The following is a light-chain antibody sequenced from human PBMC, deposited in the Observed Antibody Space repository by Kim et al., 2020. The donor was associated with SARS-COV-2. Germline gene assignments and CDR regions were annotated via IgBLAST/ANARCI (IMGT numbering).Light chain of an antibody. CDR3: QSYDTRNRVV. CDR2: ENS. Sequence: KTLILSCTRGRASIATNYVQWYQQRPGSAPTTVIYENSQRPSGVPARFSGSIDISSNSASLTISGLKTEDEADYYCQSYDTRNRVVFGGGTQLTVL. J-gene: IGLJ2*01. V-gene: IGLV6-57*03. CDR1: RASIATNY.